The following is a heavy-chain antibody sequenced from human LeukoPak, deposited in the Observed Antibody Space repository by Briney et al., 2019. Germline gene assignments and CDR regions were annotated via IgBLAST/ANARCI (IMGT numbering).Heavy chain of an antibody. CDR1: GDSISSGDYY. J-gene: IGHJ6*02. CDR3: ARVAWEDSCYYAMDV. Sequence: SQTLSLTCTVSGDSISSGDYYWSWIRQPPGKGLEWIGYIYYTGSAYYNPSLKSRVTISLDTSKNHFSLRLSSVTAADTAVYYCARVAWEDSCYYAMDVWGQGTTVTVSS. D-gene: IGHD1-26*01. V-gene: IGHV4-30-4*01. CDR2: IYYTGSA.